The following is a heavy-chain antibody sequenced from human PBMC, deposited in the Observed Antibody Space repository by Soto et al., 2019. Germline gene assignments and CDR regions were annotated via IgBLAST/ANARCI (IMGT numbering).Heavy chain of an antibody. Sequence: GGSLRLSCATSGFTFGNYAMSWVRQAPGKGLEWVSTISGNGANTYYPDSVKGRFTISRDNSGNTLFLEMYSLRAEDTAVYYCARYIPGVRYYGMDVWGQGTTVTVSS. D-gene: IGHD2-2*01. CDR3: ARYIPGVRYYGMDV. CDR2: ISGNGANT. V-gene: IGHV3-23*01. CDR1: GFTFGNYA. J-gene: IGHJ6*02.